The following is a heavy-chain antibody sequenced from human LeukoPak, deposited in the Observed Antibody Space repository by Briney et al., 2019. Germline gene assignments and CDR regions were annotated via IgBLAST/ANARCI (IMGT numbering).Heavy chain of an antibody. D-gene: IGHD2-21*01. V-gene: IGHV3-66*01. CDR2: IYSGGST. J-gene: IGHJ4*02. CDR1: GFTVNKNY. Sequence: WGALRLSCAAPGFTVNKNYMSWVRQGPGKGLEWVSVIYSGGSTYYADSVKGRFTISRDNSKNTLYLQMNSLRAEDTAVYYCARSPGGHIYFDNWGQGTLVTVSS. CDR3: ARSPGGHIYFDN.